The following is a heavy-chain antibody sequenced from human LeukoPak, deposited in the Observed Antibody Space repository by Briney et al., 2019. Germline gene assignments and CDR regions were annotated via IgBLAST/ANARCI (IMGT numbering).Heavy chain of an antibody. V-gene: IGHV3-74*01. J-gene: IGHJ4*02. CDR2: IKTDGSIT. D-gene: IGHD2-15*01. CDR1: GFNFRDAA. Sequence: PGGSLRLSCAASGFNFRDAAMTWVRQAPGKGLVWVSQIKTDGSITSYADSVKGRFTISRDNAKNTLFLQMNSLRAEDTAVYYCARVWYGQSDYWGQGTLVTVSS. CDR3: ARVWYGQSDY.